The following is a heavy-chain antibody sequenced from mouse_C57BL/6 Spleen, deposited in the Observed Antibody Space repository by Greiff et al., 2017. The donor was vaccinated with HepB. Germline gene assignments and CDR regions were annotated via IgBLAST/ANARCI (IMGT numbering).Heavy chain of an antibody. CDR1: GYTFTSYW. Sequence: QVQLQQPGAELVKPGASVKLSCKASGYTFTSYWMHWVKQRPGQGLEWIGNINPSNGGTNYNEKFKSKATLTVDKSSSTAYMQLSSLTSEDSAIYYCARLLSYYAMDYWGQGTSVTVSS. CDR2: INPSNGGT. J-gene: IGHJ4*01. CDR3: ARLLSYYAMDY. V-gene: IGHV1-53*01.